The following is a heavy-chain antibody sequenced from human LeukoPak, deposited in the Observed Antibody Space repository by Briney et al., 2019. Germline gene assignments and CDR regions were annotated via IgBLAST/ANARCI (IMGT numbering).Heavy chain of an antibody. CDR1: GYSISSTYY. J-gene: IGHJ4*02. Sequence: SETLSLTCTVSGYSISSTYYWGWIRQPPRKGLEWVGSVFHSGNTYYNPSLKSRLTISADTSKNQFSLTLTSVTAADTAVYYCARDRSVGVLPAPPFDFWGQGTLVTVSS. V-gene: IGHV4-38-2*02. CDR3: ARDRSVGVLPAPPFDF. D-gene: IGHD6-6*01. CDR2: VFHSGNT.